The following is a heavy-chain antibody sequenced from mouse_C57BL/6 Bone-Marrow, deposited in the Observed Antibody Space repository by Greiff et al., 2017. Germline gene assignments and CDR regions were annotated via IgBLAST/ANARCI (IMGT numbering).Heavy chain of an antibody. Sequence: VKLVESGAELMKPGASVKLSCKATGYTFTGYWIEWVKQRPGNGLVWIGEILPGSGSTNYNEKFKGKATFTADTSSNTAYMQLSSLTTEDSAIYYCAREYYGSSYPHWYFAVWGTGTTVTVSA. D-gene: IGHD1-1*01. CDR3: AREYYGSSYPHWYFAV. CDR2: ILPGSGST. V-gene: IGHV1-9*01. CDR1: GYTFTGYW. J-gene: IGHJ1*03.